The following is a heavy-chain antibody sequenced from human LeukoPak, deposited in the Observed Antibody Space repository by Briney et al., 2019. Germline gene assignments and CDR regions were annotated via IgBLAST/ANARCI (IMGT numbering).Heavy chain of an antibody. CDR3: TRVVLVGTTYSYFDY. J-gene: IGHJ4*02. CDR2: TRKKTNSYTT. D-gene: IGHD1-26*01. V-gene: IGHV3-72*01. CDR1: GFTFSSYE. Sequence: GGSLRLSCAASGFTFSSYEMNWVRQAPGKGLEWVGRTRKKTNSYTTEYAASVKGRFTISRDDSKNSLYLQMNSLKAEDTAVYYCTRVVLVGTTYSYFDYWGQGTLVTVSS.